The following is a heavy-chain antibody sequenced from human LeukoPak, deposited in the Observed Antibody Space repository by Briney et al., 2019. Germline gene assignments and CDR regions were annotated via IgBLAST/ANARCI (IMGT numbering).Heavy chain of an antibody. CDR3: ARVRFLEWLLGPREDYYGMDV. CDR2: INPNSGGT. Sequence: ASVKVSCKASGYTFTSYGISWVRQAPGQGLEWMGWINPNSGGTNYAQKFQGRVTMTRDTSISAAYMELRSLRSDDTAVYYCARVRFLEWLLGPREDYYGMDVWGQGTTVTVSS. D-gene: IGHD3-3*01. V-gene: IGHV1-2*02. J-gene: IGHJ6*02. CDR1: GYTFTSYG.